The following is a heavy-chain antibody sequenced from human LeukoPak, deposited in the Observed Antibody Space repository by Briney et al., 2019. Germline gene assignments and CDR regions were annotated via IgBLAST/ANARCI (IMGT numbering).Heavy chain of an antibody. V-gene: IGHV1-8*01. CDR2: MNPNSGKT. CDR3: ARPSVQRGQLDAFDI. CDR1: GYTFTSYD. J-gene: IGHJ3*02. Sequence: GASVKVSCEASGYTFTSYDINWVGQAAGQGLEGMGWMNPNSGKTGYAQKFQGRVNMTRTTSITTANLKLSRPTYDDTAVYSCARPSVQRGQLDAFDIWGQGTMVTVSS. D-gene: IGHD4-23*01.